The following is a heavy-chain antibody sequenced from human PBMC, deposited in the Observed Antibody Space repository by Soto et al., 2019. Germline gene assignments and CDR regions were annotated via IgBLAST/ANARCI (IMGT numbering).Heavy chain of an antibody. V-gene: IGHV1-69*12. CDR2: IIPVFGTA. J-gene: IGHJ4*02. CDR3: AREWDCISDSCYFNHGY. CDR1: GGTFSMFG. D-gene: IGHD2-2*01. Sequence: QVHLVQSGAEVKKPGSSVKVSCKASGGTFSMFGISWVRQAPGQGLEWMGGIIPVFGTARYAQKFQDRVMISADESTTTAYMELSSLRSEDTAMYYCAREWDCISDSCYFNHGYWGQGTLVTVAS.